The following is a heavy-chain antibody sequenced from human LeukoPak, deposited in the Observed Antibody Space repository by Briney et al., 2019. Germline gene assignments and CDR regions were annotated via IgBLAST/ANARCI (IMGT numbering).Heavy chain of an antibody. CDR1: GFTFSSYS. V-gene: IGHV3-23*01. Sequence: HPGGSLRLSCAASGFTFSSYSMNWVRQAPGKGLEWVSIIFGSGDTTYYADSVRGRFTVSRDNSKNTLYLQMNSLRPEDTAMYYCAKRNTMVRGGPSFDYWGQGILVTVSS. D-gene: IGHD3-10*01. J-gene: IGHJ4*02. CDR3: AKRNTMVRGGPSFDY. CDR2: IFGSGDTT.